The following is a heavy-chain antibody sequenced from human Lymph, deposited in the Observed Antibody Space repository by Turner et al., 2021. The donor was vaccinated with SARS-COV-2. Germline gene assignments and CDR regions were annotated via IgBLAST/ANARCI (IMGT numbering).Heavy chain of an antibody. CDR3: ARETVNNWVDP. CDR1: GGSMNSNY. J-gene: IGHJ5*02. Sequence: QEQLQESGPRLVKPLETMSLTCTVSGGSMNSNYWSWIRQPPGKRLEWTGYIYYRGSTNYNPSLKSRVTISVDTYKNQFSLKLTSVTAADTAIYYCARETVNNWVDPWGQGILVTVSS. CDR2: IYYRGST. V-gene: IGHV4-59*01. D-gene: IGHD2-21*02.